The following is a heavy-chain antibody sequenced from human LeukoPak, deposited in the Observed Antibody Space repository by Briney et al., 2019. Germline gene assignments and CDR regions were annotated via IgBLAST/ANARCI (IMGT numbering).Heavy chain of an antibody. V-gene: IGHV4-34*01. D-gene: IGHD2-15*01. CDR2: INHSGST. Sequence: PSETLSLTCAVYGGSFSGYYWSWIRQPPGKGLEWIGEINHSGSTNYNPSLKSRVTISVDTSKNQFSLKLSSVTAADTAVYYCARAPRGYCSGGSCYFDYWGQGTLVTVSS. CDR3: ARAPRGYCSGGSCYFDY. CDR1: GGSFSGYY. J-gene: IGHJ4*02.